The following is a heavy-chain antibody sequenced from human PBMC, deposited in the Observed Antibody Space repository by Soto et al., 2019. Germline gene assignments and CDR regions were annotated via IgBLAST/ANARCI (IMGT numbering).Heavy chain of an antibody. CDR3: AKGPVIIPDGVFDY. V-gene: IGHV3-23*01. D-gene: IGHD3-3*01. Sequence: QAPGKGLEWVSAISGSGGSTYYADSVKGRFTISRDNSKNTLYLQMNSLRAEDTAVYYCAKGPVIIPDGVFDYWGQGTLVTVSS. J-gene: IGHJ4*02. CDR2: ISGSGGST.